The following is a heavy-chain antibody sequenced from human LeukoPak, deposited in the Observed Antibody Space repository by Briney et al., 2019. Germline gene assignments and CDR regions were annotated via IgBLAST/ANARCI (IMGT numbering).Heavy chain of an antibody. CDR3: TRLAGGDAFDI. D-gene: IGHD2-15*01. CDR1: GFTFSGSA. Sequence: PGGSLKLSCAASGFTFSGSAMHWVRQASGKGLEWVGRIRSKANGYTTAYGASVKGRFTISRDDSQRATYVQMNSLKIEGTAVYYCTRLAGGDAFDIWGPGTMVTVSS. CDR2: IRSKANGYTT. J-gene: IGHJ3*02. V-gene: IGHV3-73*01.